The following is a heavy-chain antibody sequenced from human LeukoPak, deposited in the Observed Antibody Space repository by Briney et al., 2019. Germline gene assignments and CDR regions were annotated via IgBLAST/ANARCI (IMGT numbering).Heavy chain of an antibody. J-gene: IGHJ3*02. Sequence: GGSLRLSCAASRFTTFSSYAMSWVRQAPGKGLEWVSAISGSGGSTYYADSVKGRFTISRDNSKNTLYLQMNSLRAEDTAVYYCAKEGDPDYVDAFDIWGQGTMVTVSS. CDR3: AKEGDPDYVDAFDI. D-gene: IGHD4-17*01. V-gene: IGHV3-23*01. CDR2: ISGSGGST. CDR1: RFTTFSSYA.